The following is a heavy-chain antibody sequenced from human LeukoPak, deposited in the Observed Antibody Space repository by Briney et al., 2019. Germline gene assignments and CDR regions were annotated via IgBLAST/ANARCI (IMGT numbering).Heavy chain of an antibody. CDR2: ISVYDGNT. CDR3: ARDPQQLVGATGGGFGY. V-gene: IGHV1-18*01. CDR1: GYTFPSYG. Sequence: ASVKVSCKASGYTFPSYGISWVRQAPGQGLEWMGWISVYDGNTNYAQMLQGRLTMTTDTSTNTAYMDLRSLRSDDTAVYYCARDPQQLVGATGGGFGYWGQGTLVTVSS. D-gene: IGHD1-26*01. J-gene: IGHJ4*02.